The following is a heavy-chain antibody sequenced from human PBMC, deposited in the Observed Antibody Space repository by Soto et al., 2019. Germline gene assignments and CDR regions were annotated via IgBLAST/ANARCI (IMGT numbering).Heavy chain of an antibody. Sequence: SQTLSLTCAISGDSVSSNSAAWNWIRQSPSRGLEWLGRTYHRSKWYNDYAVSVKSRITINPDTSKNQFSLQLNSVTPEDTAVYYCAREGGSSGWSGRPRRNNWFDPWGQGTLVTVSS. J-gene: IGHJ5*02. CDR3: AREGGSSGWSGRPRRNNWFDP. CDR2: TYHRSKWYN. V-gene: IGHV6-1*01. CDR1: GDSVSSNSAA. D-gene: IGHD6-19*01.